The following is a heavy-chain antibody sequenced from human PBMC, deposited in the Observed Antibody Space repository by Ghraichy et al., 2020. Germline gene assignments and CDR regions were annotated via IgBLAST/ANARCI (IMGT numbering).Heavy chain of an antibody. V-gene: IGHV1-8*01. Sequence: ASVKVSCKASGYTFTSYDINWVRQATGQGLEWMGWMNPNSGNTGYAQKLQGRVTMTRNTSISTAYMELSSLRSEDTAVYYCARVISSGYYAGPRGFDPWGQGTLVTVSS. CDR2: MNPNSGNT. J-gene: IGHJ5*02. CDR3: ARVISSGYYAGPRGFDP. D-gene: IGHD3-22*01. CDR1: GYTFTSYD.